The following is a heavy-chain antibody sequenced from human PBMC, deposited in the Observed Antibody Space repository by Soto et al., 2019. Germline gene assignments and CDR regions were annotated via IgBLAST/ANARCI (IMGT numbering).Heavy chain of an antibody. Sequence: VQLVPSGAEVKKPGASVKLSCKASGYTFSNYDINWLRQATGQGLEWMGWMNPKGNSAGYEKKFQGRVTMTRNISISAAYMEVSSLTFEDTAVYYRARGTGYTCALHPWGQGTLVTVSS. J-gene: IGHJ5*02. CDR3: ARGTGYTCALHP. CDR2: MNPKGNSA. D-gene: IGHD6-13*01. CDR1: GYTFSNYD. V-gene: IGHV1-8*01.